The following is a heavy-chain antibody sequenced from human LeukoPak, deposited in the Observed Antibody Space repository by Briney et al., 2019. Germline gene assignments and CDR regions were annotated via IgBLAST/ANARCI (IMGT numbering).Heavy chain of an antibody. CDR3: ARRFRYSSYYYMDV. J-gene: IGHJ6*03. CDR2: INHSGST. V-gene: IGHV4-34*01. Sequence: SETLSLTCAVYGGSFSGYYWSWIRQPPGKGLEWIGEINHSGSTNYNPSLKSRATISVDTSKNQFSLKLSSVTAADTAVYYCARRFRYSSYYYMDVWGKGTTVTVSS. D-gene: IGHD1-1*01. CDR1: GGSFSGYY.